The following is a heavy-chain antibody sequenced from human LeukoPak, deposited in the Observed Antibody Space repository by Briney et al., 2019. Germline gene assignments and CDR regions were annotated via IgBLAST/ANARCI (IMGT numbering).Heavy chain of an antibody. Sequence: PSETLSLTCTVSGGSISSSSYYWGWIRQPPGKGLEWIGSIYYSGSTYYNPSFKSRVTISVDTSKNQFSLKLSSVTAADTAVYYCARLTQTEWLILNDYYYYYMDVWGKGTTVTVSS. J-gene: IGHJ6*03. CDR1: GGSISSSSYY. CDR3: ARLTQTEWLILNDYYYYYMDV. CDR2: IYYSGST. V-gene: IGHV4-39*01. D-gene: IGHD3-3*01.